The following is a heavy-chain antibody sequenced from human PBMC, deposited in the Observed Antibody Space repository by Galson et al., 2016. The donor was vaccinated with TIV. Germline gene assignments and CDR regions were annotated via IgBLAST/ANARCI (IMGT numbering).Heavy chain of an antibody. CDR1: GGPFFSSYA. V-gene: IGHV1-69*13. D-gene: IGHD2-15*01. Sequence: SVKVSCKASGGPFFSSYAISWVRQAPGQGLEWMGRIIPIFGTANYAQKFQGRVTITADESTRTAYMEMSSLRSEDAAVYYCATHQGYCSGGSCLLDSWGQGTLVTVSS. CDR3: ATHQGYCSGGSCLLDS. J-gene: IGHJ5*01. CDR2: IIPIFGTA.